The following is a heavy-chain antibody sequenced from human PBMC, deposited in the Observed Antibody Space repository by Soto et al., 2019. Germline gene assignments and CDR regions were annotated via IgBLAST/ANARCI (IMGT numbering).Heavy chain of an antibody. CDR1: GYTFTSYG. V-gene: IGHV1-18*01. CDR3: ARDPYGSGSYRYAVDAFDI. CDR2: ISAYNGNT. D-gene: IGHD3-10*01. J-gene: IGHJ3*02. Sequence: QVQLVQSGAEVKKPGASVKVSCKASGYTFTSYGISWVRQAPGQGLEWMGWISAYNGNTNYAQKLQGRVTMTTDTSTSTAYMELRSLRSDDTAVYYCARDPYGSGSYRYAVDAFDIWGQGTMVTVSS.